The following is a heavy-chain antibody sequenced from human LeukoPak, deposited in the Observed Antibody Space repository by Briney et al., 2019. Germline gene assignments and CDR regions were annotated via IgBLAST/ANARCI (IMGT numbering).Heavy chain of an antibody. CDR3: ARDPYYYDSSGYYRD. D-gene: IGHD3-22*01. CDR2: IIPIFGTA. V-gene: IGHV1-69*05. J-gene: IGHJ4*02. CDR1: GGTSSSYA. Sequence: SVKVSCKASGGTSSSYAISWVRQAPGQGLEWMGRIIPIFGTANYAQKFQGRVTITTDESTSTAYMELSSLRSEDTAVYYCARDPYYYDSSGYYRDWGQGTLVTVSS.